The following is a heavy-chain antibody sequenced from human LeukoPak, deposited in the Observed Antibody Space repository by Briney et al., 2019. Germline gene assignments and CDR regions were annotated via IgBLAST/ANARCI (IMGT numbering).Heavy chain of an antibody. J-gene: IGHJ5*02. D-gene: IGHD2-15*01. V-gene: IGHV4-59*08. CDR2: IYSSGGT. Sequence: PSESLSPTCTGSGGSTTSLYKSWIRQPPGKGLEWIGYIYSSGGTTYNPSVKSRVTTSVDTSKNQLSLKHIAVTAEDTAVYYCGRHQRYCRGVIRYSGSFDTCGQGILVTVSS. CDR1: GGSTTSLY. CDR3: GRHQRYCRGVIRYSGSFDT.